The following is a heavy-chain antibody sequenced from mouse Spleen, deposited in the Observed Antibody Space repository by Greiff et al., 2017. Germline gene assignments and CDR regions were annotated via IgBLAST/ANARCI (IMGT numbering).Heavy chain of an antibody. D-gene: IGHD1-1*01. CDR1: GYTFTSYG. CDR3: ARSYYCGSSEGLDYFDY. CDR2: IYPRSGNT. V-gene: IGHV1-81*01. J-gene: IGHJ2*01. Sequence: QVQLQQSGAELARPGASVKLSCKASGYTFTSYGISWVKQRTGQGLEWIGEIYPRSGNTYYNEKFKGKATLTADKSSSTAYMELRSLTSEDSAVYFCARSYYCGSSEGLDYFDYWGQGTTLTGSS.